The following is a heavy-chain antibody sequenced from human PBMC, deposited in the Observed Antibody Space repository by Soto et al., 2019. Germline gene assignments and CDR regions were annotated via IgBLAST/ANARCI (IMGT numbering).Heavy chain of an antibody. D-gene: IGHD3-16*01. CDR3: ARDSGITFDY. CDR1: GFTFSDYY. Sequence: GGSLRLSCAASGFTFSDYYMHWIRQAPGKGLEWISYISSRGTTTYYADSVKGRFTISRDNAKKSLYLQMKSLRVEDTAVYYCARDSGITFDYWGQGTLVTVSS. J-gene: IGHJ4*02. V-gene: IGHV3-11*01. CDR2: ISSRGTTT.